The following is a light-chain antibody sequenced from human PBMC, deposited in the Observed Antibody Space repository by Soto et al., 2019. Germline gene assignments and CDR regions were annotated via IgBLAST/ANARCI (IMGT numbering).Light chain of an antibody. V-gene: IGKV4-1*01. CDR2: EAS. Sequence: DIVLTQSPDSLAVSLGERATINCKSSHSVLNSFNSENKNWLGWYQQKPGRAPKLLIYEASSLESGVPSRFSGSGSETEFTLTISSLQPDDSATYYCLQYNSYSLYTFGQGTKLEIK. J-gene: IGKJ2*01. CDR1: HSVLNSFNSENKNW. CDR3: LQYNSYSLYT.